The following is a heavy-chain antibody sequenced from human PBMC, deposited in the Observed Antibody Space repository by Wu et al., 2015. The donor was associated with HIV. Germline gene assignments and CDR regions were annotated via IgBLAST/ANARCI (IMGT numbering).Heavy chain of an antibody. D-gene: IGHD3-10*01. J-gene: IGHJ3*02. CDR1: GGTFSSYA. V-gene: IGHV1-69*13. CDR2: IIPIFGTA. Sequence: QVQLVQSGAEVKKPGSSVKVSCKASGGTFSSYAISWVRQAPGQGLEWMGRIIPIFGTANYAQKFQGRVTITADESTSTAYMGLSSLRSEDTAVYYCARDDGGVYGSGAGGAFDIWGQGQWSPSLQ. CDR3: ARDDGGVYGSGAGGAFDI.